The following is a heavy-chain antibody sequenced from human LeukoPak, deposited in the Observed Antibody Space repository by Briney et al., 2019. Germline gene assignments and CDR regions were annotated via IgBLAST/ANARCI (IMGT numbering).Heavy chain of an antibody. CDR1: GGSISNSDYS. CDR2: IHHSGST. J-gene: IGHJ4*02. V-gene: IGHV4-39*07. CDR3: AREGGERLTLFGLAWALYYFDY. D-gene: IGHD3/OR15-3a*01. Sequence: SETLSLTCTVSGGSISNSDYSWRWIRQPPGKGLEWVGSIHHSGSTFYNSSLKSRVTMSLDTSKNRFSLKLSSVTAADTALYYCAREGGERLTLFGLAWALYYFDYWGQGTLVTVSS.